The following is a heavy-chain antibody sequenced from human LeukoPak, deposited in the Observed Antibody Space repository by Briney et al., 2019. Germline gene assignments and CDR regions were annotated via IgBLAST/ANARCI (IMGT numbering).Heavy chain of an antibody. Sequence: PGGSLRLSCAASGFTFTTASMNWVRQAPGKGLGWVSCIGISTSFIYYADSVKGRFTISRDNAKNSLYLQMNSLRAEDTAVYYCAELGITMIGGVWGKGTTVTISS. J-gene: IGHJ6*04. V-gene: IGHV3-21*01. D-gene: IGHD3-10*02. CDR3: AELGITMIGGV. CDR1: GFTFTTAS. CDR2: IGISTSFI.